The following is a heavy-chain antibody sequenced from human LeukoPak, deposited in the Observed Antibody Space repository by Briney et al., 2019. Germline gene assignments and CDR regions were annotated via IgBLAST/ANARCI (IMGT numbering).Heavy chain of an antibody. V-gene: IGHV4-34*01. D-gene: IGHD6-6*01. CDR1: GGSFSGYY. Sequence: PSETLSLTCAVYGGSFSGYYWSWIRQPPGKGLEWIGEINRSGSTNYNPSLKSRVTISVDTSKNQFSLKLSSVTAADTAVYYCARRPQSIAARAFDYWGQGTLVTVSS. CDR2: INRSGST. J-gene: IGHJ4*02. CDR3: ARRPQSIAARAFDY.